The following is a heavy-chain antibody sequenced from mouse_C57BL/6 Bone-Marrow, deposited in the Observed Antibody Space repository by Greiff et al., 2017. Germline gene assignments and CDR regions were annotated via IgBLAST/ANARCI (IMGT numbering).Heavy chain of an antibody. Sequence: VQLQQPGAELVKPGASVQMSCKASGYTFTSYWITWVKQRPGQGLEWIGDIYPGSGSTNYNEKFKSKATLTVDTSSSTAYMQLSSLTSEDSAVYYCARGTAFYAMDYWGQGTSVTVSS. D-gene: IGHD3-3*01. CDR2: IYPGSGST. CDR3: ARGTAFYAMDY. CDR1: GYTFTSYW. V-gene: IGHV1-55*01. J-gene: IGHJ4*01.